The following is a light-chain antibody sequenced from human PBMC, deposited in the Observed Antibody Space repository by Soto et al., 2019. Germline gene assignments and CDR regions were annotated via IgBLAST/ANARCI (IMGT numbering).Light chain of an antibody. J-gene: IGLJ1*01. V-gene: IGLV2-14*03. CDR3: SSYTSSSTYV. Sequence: QSALTQPASVSGSPGQSITISCTGTSSDVRGSNYVSWYQQHPGKAPKLIIFDVSHRPSGFSNRFSGSKSGNTASLTISGLQAEDEADYYCSSYTSSSTYVFGTGTKLTVL. CDR1: SSDVRGSNY. CDR2: DVS.